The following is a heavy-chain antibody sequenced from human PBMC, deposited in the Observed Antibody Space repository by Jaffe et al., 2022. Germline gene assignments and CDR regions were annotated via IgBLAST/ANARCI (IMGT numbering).Heavy chain of an antibody. CDR3: ARHAREWFRELLDFNFYFDL. V-gene: IGHV5-51*01. J-gene: IGHJ2*01. CDR2: IYPGDSDT. Sequence: EVQLVQSGAEVKKPGESLKISCKGSGYSFTSYWIGWVRQMPGKGLEWMGIIYPGDSDTRYSPSFQGQVTISADKSISTAYLQWSSLKASDTAMYYCARHAREWFRELLDFNFYFDLWGRGTLVTVSS. D-gene: IGHD3-10*01. CDR1: GYSFTSYW.